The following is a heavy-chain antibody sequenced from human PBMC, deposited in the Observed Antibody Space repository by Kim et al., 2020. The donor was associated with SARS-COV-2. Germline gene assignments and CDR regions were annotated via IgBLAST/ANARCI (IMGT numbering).Heavy chain of an antibody. D-gene: IGHD5-12*01. J-gene: IGHJ4*02. V-gene: IGHV3-49*03. CDR1: GFTFGDYA. CDR3: TRYLRQDGGYDLGRGKINRQFDY. CDR2: IRSKAYGGTT. Sequence: GGSLRLSCTASGFTFGDYAMSWFRQAPGKGLEWVGFIRSKAYGGTTEYAASVKGSFTISRDDSKSIAYLQMNSLKTEDTAVYYCTRYLRQDGGYDLGRGKINRQFDYWGQGTLVTVSS.